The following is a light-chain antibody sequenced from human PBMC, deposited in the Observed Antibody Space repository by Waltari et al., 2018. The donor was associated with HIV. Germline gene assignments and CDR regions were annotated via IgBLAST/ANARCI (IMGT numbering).Light chain of an antibody. CDR1: SSNIGAGFD. CDR3: QSFDHALSVV. V-gene: IGLV1-40*01. J-gene: IGLJ2*01. Sequence: QSVLTQPPSMSGAPGQRVTISCTGSSSNIGAGFDVHWYQQFPGKAPRLLISGHASRPAGVPDRFSGSRSGPSASLTIAGLRTEDEADYFCQSFDHALSVVFGGGTKLTVL. CDR2: GHA.